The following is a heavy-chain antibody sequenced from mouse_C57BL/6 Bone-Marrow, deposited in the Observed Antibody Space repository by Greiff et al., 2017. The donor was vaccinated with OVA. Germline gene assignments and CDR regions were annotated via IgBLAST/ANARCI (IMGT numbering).Heavy chain of an antibody. CDR3: ARAYDGYPHWYFDV. Sequence: QVQLKECGPGILQPSQTLSLTCSFSGFSLSTFGMGVGWIRQPSGKGLEWLAHIWWDDDKYYNPALKSRLTISKDTSKNQVFLKIANVDTADTATYYCARAYDGYPHWYFDVWGTGTTVTVSS. J-gene: IGHJ1*03. V-gene: IGHV8-8*01. CDR2: IWWDDDK. D-gene: IGHD2-3*01. CDR1: GFSLSTFGMG.